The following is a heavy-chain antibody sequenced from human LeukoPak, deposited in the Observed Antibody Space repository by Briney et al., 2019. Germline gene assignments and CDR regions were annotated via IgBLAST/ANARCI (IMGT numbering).Heavy chain of an antibody. Sequence: PGGSLRLSCAASGFTFSNYAMSWVRQAPGKRLEWVSGVSGSGDSTYSGDSVKGRFTISRDISKNMLYLQMNSLRAEDTAVYYCPKSAYNNHHYFDYCGQGTLVTVSS. CDR2: VSGSGDST. CDR3: PKSAYNNHHYFDY. V-gene: IGHV3-23*01. J-gene: IGHJ4*02. CDR1: GFTFSNYA. D-gene: IGHD1-14*01.